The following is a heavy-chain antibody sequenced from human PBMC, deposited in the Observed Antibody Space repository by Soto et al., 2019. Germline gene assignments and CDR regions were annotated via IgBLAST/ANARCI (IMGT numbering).Heavy chain of an antibody. CDR3: ARDRYYYASSGYLYWYFDL. V-gene: IGHV3-13*01. J-gene: IGHJ2*01. CDR2: IGTAGDT. D-gene: IGHD3-22*01. Sequence: EVQLVESGGGLVQPGGSLRLSCAASGFTFSSYDMHWVRQATGKGLEWVSAIGTAGDTYYPGSVKGRFTISRENAKNSLYRQMNSLRAGDTAVYYCARDRYYYASSGYLYWYFDLWGRGTLVTVSS. CDR1: GFTFSSYD.